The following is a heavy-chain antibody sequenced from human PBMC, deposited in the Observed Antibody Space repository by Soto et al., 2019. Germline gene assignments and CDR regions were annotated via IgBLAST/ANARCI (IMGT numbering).Heavy chain of an antibody. D-gene: IGHD4-17*01. J-gene: IGHJ5*02. V-gene: IGHV4-30-4*01. CDR1: GGSVSSADHY. CDR2: IYYSGIT. CDR3: ARGLNDYPNWFDP. Sequence: SETLSLTCTVSGGSVSSADHYWSWIRQTPGKGLEWIGYIYYSGITYYTPSLKSRVSMTVDTSKNQFSLKLHSVTAADTAIYYCARGLNDYPNWFDPWGQGILVTVSS.